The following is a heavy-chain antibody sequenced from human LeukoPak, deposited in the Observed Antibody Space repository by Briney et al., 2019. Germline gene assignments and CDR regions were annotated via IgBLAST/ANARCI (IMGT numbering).Heavy chain of an antibody. V-gene: IGHV4-34*01. CDR3: VRGVAATGFDS. D-gene: IGHD6-13*01. J-gene: IGHJ4*02. CDR2: INHSGST. CDR1: GGSFSGYY. Sequence: SETLSLTCAVYGGSFSGYYWSWIRQPPGKGLEWIGEINHSGSTNYNPSLKSRVTISVDTSKNQFSLKLSSVTAADTAVYYCVRGVAATGFDSWGQGTLVTVSS.